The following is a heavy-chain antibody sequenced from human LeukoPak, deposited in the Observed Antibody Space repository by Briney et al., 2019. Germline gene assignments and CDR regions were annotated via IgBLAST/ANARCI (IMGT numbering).Heavy chain of an antibody. CDR3: ARDLGGVTTGHDAFDI. J-gene: IGHJ3*02. D-gene: IGHD1-1*01. CDR1: GGSFSGYY. Sequence: SETLSLTCAVYGGSFSGYYWSWIRQPPGKGLEWIGYIYYSGSTNYNPSLKSRVPISVDTSNNQFSLRLSSVTAADTAVYYCARDLGGVTTGHDAFDIWGQGTMVTVSS. CDR2: IYYSGST. V-gene: IGHV4-59*01.